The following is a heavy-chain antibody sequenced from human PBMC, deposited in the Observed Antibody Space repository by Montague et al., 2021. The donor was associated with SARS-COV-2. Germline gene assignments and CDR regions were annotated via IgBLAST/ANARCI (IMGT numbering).Heavy chain of an antibody. D-gene: IGHD3-22*01. J-gene: IGHJ4*02. CDR2: IYSSGST. Sequence: SETLSLTCTVSGASISGSYWGWVRQPPGKGPEWIGNIYSSGSTHYNPSLKSRVTISVDTSKSQFSLRLTSVTAADTAVYYCVRAGRSSAYDMDYWGQGTLVTVSS. CDR3: VRAGRSSAYDMDY. CDR1: GASISGSY. V-gene: IGHV4-59*01.